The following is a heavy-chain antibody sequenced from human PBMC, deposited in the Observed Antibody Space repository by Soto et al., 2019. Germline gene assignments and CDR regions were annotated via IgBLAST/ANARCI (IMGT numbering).Heavy chain of an antibody. CDR3: ARDQGVVVTADNWFKP. CDR1: GGSITDYS. V-gene: IGHV4-4*07. CDR2: IFSSGST. J-gene: IGHJ5*02. D-gene: IGHD2-21*02. Sequence: SETLSLTCTVSGGSITDYSWVWIRQPAGKGLEWIGRIFSSGSTNYNPSLKGRITMSLDTSKNQFSLKLNSATATDTAVYFCARDQGVVVTADNWFKPWGQGILVIVCS.